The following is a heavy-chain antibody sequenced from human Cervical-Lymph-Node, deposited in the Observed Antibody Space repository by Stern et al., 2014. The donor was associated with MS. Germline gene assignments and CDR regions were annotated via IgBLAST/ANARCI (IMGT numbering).Heavy chain of an antibody. D-gene: IGHD6-25*01. J-gene: IGHJ6*02. CDR3: ARHRQRTLYGMDV. CDR1: GYSFTNYW. CDR2: IYPGDSDT. V-gene: IGHV5-51*01. Sequence: EVQLVESGAEVKKPGESLKISCKGSGYSFTNYWIGWVRQMPGKGLERMGVIYPGDSDTRYSPSFQGRVTISADKSISTAYLQWSSLKASDTAMYYCARHRQRTLYGMDVWGQGTTVTVSS.